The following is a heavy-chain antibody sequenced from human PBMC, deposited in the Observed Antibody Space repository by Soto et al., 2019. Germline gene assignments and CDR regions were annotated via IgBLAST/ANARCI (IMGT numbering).Heavy chain of an antibody. D-gene: IGHD2-2*01. CDR1: GYSFTSYW. CDR3: AELEVLYYYGMDV. J-gene: IGHJ6*02. V-gene: IGHV5-10-1*01. Sequence: LGESLKISCKGSGYSFTSYWISWVRQMPGKGLEWMGRIDPSDSYTNYSPSFQGHVTISADKSISTAYLQWSSLKASDTAMYYCAELEVLYYYGMDVWGQGTTVTVLL. CDR2: IDPSDSYT.